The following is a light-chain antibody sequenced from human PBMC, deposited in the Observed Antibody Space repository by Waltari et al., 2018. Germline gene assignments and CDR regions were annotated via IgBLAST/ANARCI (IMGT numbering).Light chain of an antibody. J-gene: IGKJ1*01. CDR3: QQSYSTPRT. V-gene: IGKV1-39*01. Sequence: DIQMTQSPSSLSASVGDRVTITCRASQTISSHLNWYQQKPGKAPRLLIYATSTLQSGVPSRFSGSASGTDFTLTISSLQPEDFASYFCQQSYSTPRTFGQGTKVEIK. CDR2: ATS. CDR1: QTISSH.